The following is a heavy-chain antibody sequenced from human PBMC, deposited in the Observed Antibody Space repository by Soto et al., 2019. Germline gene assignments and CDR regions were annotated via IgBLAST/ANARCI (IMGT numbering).Heavy chain of an antibody. Sequence: QEQLVESGGGLVKPGGSLRLSCAASGFTFSHAYTSCIRQAPGKGLEGVSYISHTSHYMKYSDSVEGRFTVSRDNAKNSRYLHMNSLRAEDTAVYYCAKTVGVGPFGHFTLWGRGTLVIVSS. D-gene: IGHD1-26*01. V-gene: IGHV3-11*05. CDR2: ISHTSHYM. J-gene: IGHJ2*01. CDR3: AKTVGVGPFGHFTL. CDR1: GFTFSHAY.